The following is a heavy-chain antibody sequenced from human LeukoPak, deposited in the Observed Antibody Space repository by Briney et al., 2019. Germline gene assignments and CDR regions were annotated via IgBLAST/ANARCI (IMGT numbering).Heavy chain of an antibody. CDR1: GYTFTSYD. D-gene: IGHD4-17*01. CDR2: MNPNSGNT. V-gene: IGHV1-8*01. J-gene: IGHJ6*02. CDR3: ASVATVTTDYYGMDV. Sequence: ASVKDSCKASGYTFTSYDINWVRQATGQGLEWMGWMNPNSGNTGYAQKFQGRVTMTRNTSISTAYMELSSLRSEDTAVYYCASVATVTTDYYGMDVWGQGTTVTVSS.